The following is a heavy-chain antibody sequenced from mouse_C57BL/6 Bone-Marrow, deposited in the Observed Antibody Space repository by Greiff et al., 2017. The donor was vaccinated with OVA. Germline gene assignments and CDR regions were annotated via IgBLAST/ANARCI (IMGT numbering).Heavy chain of an antibody. J-gene: IGHJ3*01. Sequence: QVQLQQSGAELVKPGASVKLSCKASGYTFTEYTIHWVKQRSGQGLEWIGWFYPGSGSLKYNEKFKDKATLTADKSSSTVYMELIILTSEDSAFYFCARHEDYCGSPVPWFAYWGQGTLVTVSA. D-gene: IGHD1-1*01. CDR2: FYPGSGSL. CDR3: ARHEDYCGSPVPWFAY. CDR1: GYTFTEYT. V-gene: IGHV1-62-2*01.